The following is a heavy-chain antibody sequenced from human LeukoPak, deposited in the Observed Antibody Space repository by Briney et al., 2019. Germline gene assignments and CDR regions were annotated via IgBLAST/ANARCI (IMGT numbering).Heavy chain of an antibody. Sequence: SETLSLPCTFCGDSISSSSYYWGWIRQPPGKGLEWIGSIYYSGSTYYNPSLKSRVTISVDTSKNQFSLKLSSVTAADTAVYYCARHGSGSYYPNWFDPWGQGTLVTVSS. V-gene: IGHV4-39*01. CDR2: IYYSGST. CDR3: ARHGSGSYYPNWFDP. CDR1: GDSISSSSYY. D-gene: IGHD3-10*01. J-gene: IGHJ5*02.